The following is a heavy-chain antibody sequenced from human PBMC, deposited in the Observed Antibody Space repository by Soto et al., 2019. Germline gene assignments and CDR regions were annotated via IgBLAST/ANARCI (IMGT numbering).Heavy chain of an antibody. CDR2: IYSGGDT. V-gene: IGHV3-66*01. CDR1: GSTVSNNY. Sequence: ELQLVASGGALVQPGGSLRLSGEASGSTVSNNYLRWVRQAPGKGLEWVSLIYSGGDTYYADSVKGRFTISRDNSKNTLYLQMNSLRAEDTAVYYCARDGTYNWVGGQGILVTVSS. J-gene: IGHJ4*02. CDR3: ARDGTYNWV. D-gene: IGHD1-1*01.